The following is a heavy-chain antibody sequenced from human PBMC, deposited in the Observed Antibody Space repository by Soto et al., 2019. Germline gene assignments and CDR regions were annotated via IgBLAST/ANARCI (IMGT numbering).Heavy chain of an antibody. Sequence: EVQLLESGGDLVQAGGSLRLSCVGSGFSFSSYTMTWVRQAPGMGLEYLASISKSSSLTFYADSVRGRFIISRDNARDSLFLQMYSLRAEDTAVYYCVRGDDRVDWGQGTLVTVSS. D-gene: IGHD1-1*01. V-gene: IGHV3-21*01. CDR2: ISKSSSLT. CDR3: VRGDDRVD. CDR1: GFSFSSYT. J-gene: IGHJ4*02.